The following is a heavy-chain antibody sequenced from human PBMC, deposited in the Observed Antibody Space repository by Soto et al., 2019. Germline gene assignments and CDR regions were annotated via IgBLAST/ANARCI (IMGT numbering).Heavy chain of an antibody. CDR1: GFTFSTYT. Sequence: EVQLLESGGGLVQPGGSLRLSCVASGFTFSTYTMSWVRQAPGKGLEWVSVISGSGGSSGPSYADSVQGRFSISRDNTRNRLYLQMNSLRGEDTAMYYCAKARCSTANCYVPEYWGQGTRVTVSS. D-gene: IGHD2-2*01. V-gene: IGHV3-23*01. CDR2: ISGSGGSSGP. CDR3: AKARCSTANCYVPEY. J-gene: IGHJ4*02.